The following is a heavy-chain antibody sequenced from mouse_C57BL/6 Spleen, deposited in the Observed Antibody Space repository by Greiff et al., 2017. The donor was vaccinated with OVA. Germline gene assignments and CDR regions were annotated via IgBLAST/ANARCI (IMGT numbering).Heavy chain of an antibody. V-gene: IGHV1-61*01. J-gene: IGHJ3*01. D-gene: IGHD1-1*01. CDR3: ALYYYGSSSFAY. CDR2: IYPSDSET. CDR1: GYTFTSYW. Sequence: VQLQQPGAELVRPGSSVKLSCKASGYTFTSYWMDWVKQRPGQGLEWIGNIYPSDSETHYNQKFKDKATLTVDKSSSTAYMQLSSLTSEDSAVYYCALYYYGSSSFAYWGQGTLVTVSA.